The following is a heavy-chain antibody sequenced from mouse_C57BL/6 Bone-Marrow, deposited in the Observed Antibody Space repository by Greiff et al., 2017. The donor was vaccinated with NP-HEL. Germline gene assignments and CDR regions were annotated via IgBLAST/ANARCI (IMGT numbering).Heavy chain of an antibody. Sequence: DVKLVESGGGLVQPGGSLSLSCAASGFTFTDYYMSWVRQPPGKALEWLGFIRNKANGYTTEYSASVKGRLTIARDNYQSILYLQMHALGAEDGSTYYGARYIHYYGSSFAMDYWGQGTSVTVSS. CDR3: ARYIHYYGSSFAMDY. CDR1: GFTFTDYY. V-gene: IGHV7-3*01. J-gene: IGHJ4*01. D-gene: IGHD1-1*01. CDR2: IRNKANGYTT.